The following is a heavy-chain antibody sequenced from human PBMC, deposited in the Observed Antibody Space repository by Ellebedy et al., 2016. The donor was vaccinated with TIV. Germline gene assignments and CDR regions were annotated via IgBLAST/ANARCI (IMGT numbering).Heavy chain of an antibody. CDR1: GLTFSGYA. Sequence: GESLKISCAASGLTFSGYAMSWIRQAPGQGLEWVSYISGSSTSTNYADSVRGRFTISRDNAKKSLYLQMNTLSAEDTAMYYCARGGGSSGWYGFDYWGQGTLV. J-gene: IGHJ4*02. CDR2: ISGSSTST. CDR3: ARGGGSSGWYGFDY. D-gene: IGHD6-19*01. V-gene: IGHV3-11*06.